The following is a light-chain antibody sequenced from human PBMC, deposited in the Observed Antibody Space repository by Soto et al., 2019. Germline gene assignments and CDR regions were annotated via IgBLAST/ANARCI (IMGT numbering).Light chain of an antibody. CDR3: QQYNDWPPWT. J-gene: IGKJ1*01. Sequence: EIVMTQSPATLSVSPGERATLSCRASQSVSSNLAWYQQKPGQAPRLLIYGASTRATGIPARFSGSGSWTEVTLTISSLQSADFAVYYCQQYNDWPPWTFGQGTKVDIK. V-gene: IGKV3-15*01. CDR1: QSVSSN. CDR2: GAS.